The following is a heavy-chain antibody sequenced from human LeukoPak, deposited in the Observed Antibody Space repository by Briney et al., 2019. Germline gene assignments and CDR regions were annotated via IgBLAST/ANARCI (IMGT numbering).Heavy chain of an antibody. CDR3: ARGGRGSAAVVVPRSFDI. Sequence: GGSLRLSCAASGFTVSSIHMDWVRQAPGKGLEWVSVTYTGGNSYYADSVKGRFIISRDISKNTLYLQMNSLRAEDSALYYCARGGRGSAAVVVPRSFDIWGQGTMVTVSS. CDR1: GFTVSSIH. CDR2: TYTGGNS. V-gene: IGHV3-53*01. D-gene: IGHD3-22*01. J-gene: IGHJ3*02.